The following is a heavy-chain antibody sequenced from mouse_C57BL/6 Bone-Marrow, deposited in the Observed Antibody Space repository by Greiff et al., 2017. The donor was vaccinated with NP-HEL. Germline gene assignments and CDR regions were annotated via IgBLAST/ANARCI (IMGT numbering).Heavy chain of an antibody. V-gene: IGHV5-4*01. CDR2: ISDGGSYT. CDR3: AMTTVVAYYAMDY. Sequence: EVQLVESGGGLVKPGGSLKLSCAASGFTFSSYAMSWVRQTPEKRLEWVATISDGGSYTYYPDNVKGRFTISRDNAKNNLYLQMSHLKSEDTAMYYCAMTTVVAYYAMDYWGQGTSVTVSS. CDR1: GFTFSSYA. D-gene: IGHD1-1*01. J-gene: IGHJ4*01.